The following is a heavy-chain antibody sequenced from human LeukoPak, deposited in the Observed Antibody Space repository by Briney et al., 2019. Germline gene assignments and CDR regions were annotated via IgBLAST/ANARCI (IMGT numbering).Heavy chain of an antibody. CDR2: IIPIFGTA. J-gene: IGHJ4*02. Sequence: ASVTVSCKASGGTFSSYAISWVRQAPGQGLEWMEGIIPIFGTANYAQKFQGRVTITADESTSTAYMELSSLRSEDTAVYYCARSAVEMATISHFDYWGQGTLVTVSS. V-gene: IGHV1-69*13. D-gene: IGHD5-24*01. CDR1: GGTFSSYA. CDR3: ARSAVEMATISHFDY.